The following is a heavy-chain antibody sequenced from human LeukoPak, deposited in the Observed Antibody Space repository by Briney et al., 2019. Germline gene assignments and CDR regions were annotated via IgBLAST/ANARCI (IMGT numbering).Heavy chain of an antibody. V-gene: IGHV5-51*01. CDR1: GYSFTSYW. CDR2: IYPDDSNT. CDR3: ARHYPGGDYFIDY. J-gene: IGHJ4*02. D-gene: IGHD4-17*01. Sequence: GESLKISXKGSGYSFTSYWVGWVRQMPGKGLEWVGIIYPDDSNTRYSPSFQDQVIISADKSTSTAYLQWSSLKASDTAMYYCARHYPGGDYFIDYWGQGTLVTVSS.